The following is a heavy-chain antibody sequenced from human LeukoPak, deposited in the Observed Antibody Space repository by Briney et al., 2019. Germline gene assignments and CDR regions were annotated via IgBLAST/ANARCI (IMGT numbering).Heavy chain of an antibody. CDR2: ISDSGGSA. CDR3: AKERRGSYLSGLDY. J-gene: IGHJ4*02. V-gene: IGHV3-23*01. Sequence: GGSLRLSCAASGFTFNTYAMSWVRQAPGKGLEWVSAISDSGGSAYYADSVKGRFTISRDNSKNTLYLQMNSLRAEDTAVYYCAKERRGSYLSGLDYWGQGTLVTVSS. D-gene: IGHD1-26*01. CDR1: GFTFNTYA.